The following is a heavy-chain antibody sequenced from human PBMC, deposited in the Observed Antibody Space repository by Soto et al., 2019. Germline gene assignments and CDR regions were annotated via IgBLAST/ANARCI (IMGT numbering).Heavy chain of an antibody. CDR3: ASGGIAFF. J-gene: IGHJ4*02. Sequence: PGGSLRLSCAASGFTFNTYWMSWVRQAPGKGLEWVANIKPDGSEKWYVDSVKGRFTISRDNAKNSLYLQMNSLRAEDTVVYYCASGGIAFFWGQGTLVPVSS. CDR2: IKPDGSEK. CDR1: GFTFNTYW. V-gene: IGHV3-7*02. D-gene: IGHD3-3*02.